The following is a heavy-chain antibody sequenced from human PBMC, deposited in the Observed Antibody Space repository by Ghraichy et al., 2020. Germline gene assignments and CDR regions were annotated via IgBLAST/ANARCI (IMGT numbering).Heavy chain of an antibody. V-gene: IGHV3-23*01. CDR3: AKSRWLGEPTG. J-gene: IGHJ4*02. Sequence: GESLNISCAASGLTFTNYVMSWVRQAPGKGLEWVSAISGSGSTTYYADSVKGRFTISRDNSKNTLYLQMNSLRAEDTAVYYCAKSRWLGEPTGRGQGTLVTVSS. CDR1: GLTFTNYV. D-gene: IGHD3-10*01. CDR2: ISGSGSTT.